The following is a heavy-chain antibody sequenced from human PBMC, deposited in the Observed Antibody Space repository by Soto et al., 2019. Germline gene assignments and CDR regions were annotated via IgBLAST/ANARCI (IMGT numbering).Heavy chain of an antibody. J-gene: IGHJ6*01. D-gene: IGHD3-16*01. V-gene: IGHV1-18*01. Sequence: QVQLVQSAAEVKKPGASVKVSCKASGYTFIRYGITWVRQAPGQGLEWMGWISPYNDYTIYAQKVQGRVTMTTDTSTRTVYMELRSLKSDDTAVYYCARGGYYDNTGGKLSHYGLDGW. CDR1: GYTFIRYG. CDR2: ISPYNDYT. CDR3: ARGGYYDNTGGKLSHYGLDG.